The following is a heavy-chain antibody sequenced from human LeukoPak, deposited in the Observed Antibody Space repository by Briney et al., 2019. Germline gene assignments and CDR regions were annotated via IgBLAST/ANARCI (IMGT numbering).Heavy chain of an antibody. CDR3: AKDVWWSVS. D-gene: IGHD2-8*02. Sequence: GGSLRLSCVASGFTFSNHAMTWVRQAPGKGLEWVSAISANGVDTFYAPSVKGRFTISRDNSKNTLYLQINSLRAEDTAIYYCAKDVWWSVSWGEGTLVTVSS. CDR2: ISANGVDT. V-gene: IGHV3-23*01. CDR1: GFTFSNHA. J-gene: IGHJ5*02.